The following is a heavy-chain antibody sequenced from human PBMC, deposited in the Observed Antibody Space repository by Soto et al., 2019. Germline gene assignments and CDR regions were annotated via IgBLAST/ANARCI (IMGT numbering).Heavy chain of an antibody. CDR2: IWYDGSKK. D-gene: IGHD3-22*01. CDR1: KFTFSDYG. CDR3: VRDTYGTSADY. Sequence: QVQLVESGGGVVQPGRSLRLSCVVSKFTFSDYGMHWIRQAPDKGLEWLGTIWYDGSKKIYGDSVRGRFTIFRDNSKNTLYLQMNSLRVEDTAVYYCVRDTYGTSADYWGRGSLVIVSS. V-gene: IGHV3-33*01. J-gene: IGHJ4*02.